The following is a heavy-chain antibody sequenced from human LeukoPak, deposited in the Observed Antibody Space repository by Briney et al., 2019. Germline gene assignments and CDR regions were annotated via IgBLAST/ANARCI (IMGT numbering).Heavy chain of an antibody. J-gene: IGHJ4*02. V-gene: IGHV3-48*01. Sequence: GGSLRLSCAASGFTFSSHSMNWVRQAPGKGLEWVSCISSSSSTIYYADSVKGRFTISRDNAKNSLYLQMNSLRAEDTAVYYCARGAYYYEDWGQGTLVTVSS. CDR3: ARGAYYYED. D-gene: IGHD3-22*01. CDR2: ISSSSSTI. CDR1: GFTFSSHS.